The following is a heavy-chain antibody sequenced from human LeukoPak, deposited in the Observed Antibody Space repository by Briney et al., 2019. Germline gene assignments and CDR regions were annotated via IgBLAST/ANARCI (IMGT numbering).Heavy chain of an antibody. CDR3: AGGYCSSTSCRGDYYMDV. CDR2: ISGSGGST. V-gene: IGHV3-23*01. J-gene: IGHJ6*03. D-gene: IGHD2-2*01. Sequence: GGSLGLSCAASGFTFSSYAMSWVRQAPGKGLEWVSAISGSGGSTYYADSVKGRFTISRDNSKNSLYLQMNSLRAEDTAVYYCAGGYCSSTSCRGDYYMDVWGKGTTVTVSS. CDR1: GFTFSSYA.